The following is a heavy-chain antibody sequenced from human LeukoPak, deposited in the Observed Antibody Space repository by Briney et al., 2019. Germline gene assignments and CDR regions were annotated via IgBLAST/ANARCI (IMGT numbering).Heavy chain of an antibody. CDR1: GYTFTGYF. CDR2: INPKSGGT. J-gene: IGHJ4*02. V-gene: IGHV1-2*06. Sequence: ASVKVSCTASGYTFTGYFMRWVRQAPGQGLDWIGRINPKSGGTNYAQKFQGRVTMTRDTSISTAYMELSRLRSDDTAVYYCARVPSRDYYDRRRYPDFWGQGTLVTVSS. D-gene: IGHD3-22*01. CDR3: ARVPSRDYYDRRRYPDF.